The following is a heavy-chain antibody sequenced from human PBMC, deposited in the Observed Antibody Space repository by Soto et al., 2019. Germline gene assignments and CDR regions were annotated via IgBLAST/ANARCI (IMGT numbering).Heavy chain of an antibody. CDR2: IYYSGST. J-gene: IGHJ4*02. Sequence: HLQLQESGPGLVKPSETLSLTCTVSGGSVSSSNYYWGWIRQSPGKGLEWIGSIYYSGSTYYNPSLESRVTISVDKSKNQFSLKVISVTAADTAVYYCARLEGLATISYYFDYWGQGTLVTVSS. CDR3: ARLEGLATISYYFDY. V-gene: IGHV4-39*01. D-gene: IGHD3-9*01. CDR1: GGSVSSSNYY.